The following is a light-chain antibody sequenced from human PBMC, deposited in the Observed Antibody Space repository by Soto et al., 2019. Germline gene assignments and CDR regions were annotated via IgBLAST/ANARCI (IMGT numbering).Light chain of an antibody. CDR3: QQRHMWPIT. Sequence: EVVLTQSPVTLSLSPGERATLSCRASQSFRGRLAWYQQKPGQAPRLLIYDAYNRATGIPPRFSGSGSGTDFTLTISSLEPEDSAVYYGQQRHMWPITFGQGTRLEIK. V-gene: IGKV3-11*01. CDR2: DAY. J-gene: IGKJ5*01. CDR1: QSFRGR.